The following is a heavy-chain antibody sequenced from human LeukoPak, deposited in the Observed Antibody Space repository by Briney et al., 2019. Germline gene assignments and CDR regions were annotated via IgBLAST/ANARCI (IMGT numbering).Heavy chain of an antibody. D-gene: IGHD3-10*01. Sequence: SVKVSCKASGYTFTGYYMHLVRQAPGQGLEWMGWINPNSGGTNYAQKFYGRVIMTRARSISTAYREMTRLRSDETAVYYCARGEDYYGSASYYVQAFDIWGQGTMVTVSS. J-gene: IGHJ3*02. CDR2: INPNSGGT. CDR1: GYTFTGYY. V-gene: IGHV1-2*02. CDR3: ARGEDYYGSASYYVQAFDI.